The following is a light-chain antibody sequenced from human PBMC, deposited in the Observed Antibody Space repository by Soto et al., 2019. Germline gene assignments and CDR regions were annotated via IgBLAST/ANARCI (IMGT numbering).Light chain of an antibody. CDR1: SSDVGGYNY. CDR2: DVS. V-gene: IGLV2-14*01. CDR3: SSYTSSSTPLFV. J-gene: IGLJ1*01. Sequence: QSVLTQPASVSGSPGQSITISCTGTSSDVGGYNYVSWYQQHPGKAQKLIIYDVSSRPSGVSNRFSGSKSGNTASLTISGLQAEDEADYYCSSYTSSSTPLFVFGTGTKVTVL.